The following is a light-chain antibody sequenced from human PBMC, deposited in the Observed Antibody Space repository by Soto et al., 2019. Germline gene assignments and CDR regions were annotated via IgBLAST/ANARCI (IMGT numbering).Light chain of an antibody. J-gene: IGKJ3*01. V-gene: IGKV1-33*01. CDR1: QDIVNY. Sequence: DIQITQSPPSLSASVGYRVTITCQASQDIVNYLNWYQQKPGKAPKLLISDASNLETGVSSRFSGSGSGRHFTFTISSLQPEDIATYYCQQYDILLFSFGPGTKVDI. CDR3: QQYDILLFS. CDR2: DAS.